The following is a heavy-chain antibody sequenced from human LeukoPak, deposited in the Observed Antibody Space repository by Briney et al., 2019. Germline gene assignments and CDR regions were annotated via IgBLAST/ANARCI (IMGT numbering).Heavy chain of an antibody. V-gene: IGHV3-7*01. CDR3: ARDVRCSSTSCYRPHYYGMDV. D-gene: IGHD2-2*01. J-gene: IGHJ6*02. CDR1: GFTFSSYS. CDR2: VKQDGSEK. Sequence: GGSLRLSCAASGFTFSSYSMNWVRQAPGKGLEWVANVKQDGSEKYYVDSVKGRFTISRDNAKNSLYLQMNSLRAEDTAVYYSARDVRCSSTSCYRPHYYGMDVWGQGTTVTVSS.